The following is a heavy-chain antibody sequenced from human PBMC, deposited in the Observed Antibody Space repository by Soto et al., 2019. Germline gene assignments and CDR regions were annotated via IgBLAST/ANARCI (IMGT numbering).Heavy chain of an antibody. Sequence: AETLSLTCTVSGGSVSSYYWSWIRQPPGKGLEWIGYIYYSGSTNYNPSLKSRVTKSVDTSRNQFSLKLSSVTAADTAVYYCARHSSSGYYFDYWGQGTLVTVSS. CDR3: ARHSSSGYYFDY. J-gene: IGHJ4*02. D-gene: IGHD6-13*01. CDR1: GGSVSSYY. CDR2: IYYSGST. V-gene: IGHV4-59*08.